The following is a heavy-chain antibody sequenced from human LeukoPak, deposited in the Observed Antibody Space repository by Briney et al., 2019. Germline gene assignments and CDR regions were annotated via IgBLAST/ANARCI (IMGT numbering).Heavy chain of an antibody. Sequence: SETLSLTCSISGGSMSRFYWTWIRQSPGKGLEWIGYVHNTGGTNYNPSLESRVTIAVDTSKNQFSLKLSSVVAADTAVYYCARGSGIVGAYFYYYGMDVWGQGTTVTVSS. CDR2: VHNTGGT. CDR3: ARGSGIVGAYFYYYGMDV. D-gene: IGHD1-26*01. V-gene: IGHV4-59*01. CDR1: GGSMSRFY. J-gene: IGHJ6*02.